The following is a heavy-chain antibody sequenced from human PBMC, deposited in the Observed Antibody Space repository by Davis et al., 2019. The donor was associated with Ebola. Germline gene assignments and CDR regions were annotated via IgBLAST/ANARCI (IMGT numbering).Heavy chain of an antibody. CDR2: INAGNGNT. V-gene: IGHV1-3*01. Sequence: GESLKISCAASGFTFTSYAMHWVRQAPGQRLEWMGWINAGNGNTKYSQKFQGRVTITRDTSASTAYMELSSLRSEDTAVYYCARDPWSSPFDPWGQGTLVTVSS. CDR3: ARDPWSSPFDP. CDR1: GFTFTSYA. D-gene: IGHD3-3*01. J-gene: IGHJ5*02.